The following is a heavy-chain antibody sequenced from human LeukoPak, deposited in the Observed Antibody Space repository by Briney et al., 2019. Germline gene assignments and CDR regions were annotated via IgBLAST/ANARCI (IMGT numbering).Heavy chain of an antibody. J-gene: IGHJ4*02. V-gene: IGHV3-30*18. CDR3: AKDNSWGYDILPGYKSNYFDH. CDR1: GFTFSNFG. CDR2: ISYDGGNR. Sequence: GGSLRLSCAASGFTFSNFGMHWVRQAPGKGLEWVALISYDGGNRYYGDSVKGRFTISRDNSKNTLYLQMNSLRAEDTAVYYCAKDNSWGYDILPGYKSNYFDHWGRGTLVTVSS. D-gene: IGHD3-9*01.